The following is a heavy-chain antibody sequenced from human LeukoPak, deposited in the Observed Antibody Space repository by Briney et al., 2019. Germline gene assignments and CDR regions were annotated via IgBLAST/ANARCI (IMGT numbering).Heavy chain of an antibody. CDR2: INPNSGGT. J-gene: IGHJ5*02. CDR1: GYTFTGYY. CDR3: ARAKALAAAGTVWFDP. V-gene: IGHV1-2*02. Sequence: ASVKVSCKASGYTFTGYYMHWVRQAPGQGLEWVGWINPNSGGTNYAQKFQGRVTMTRDTSISTAYMELSRLRSDDTAVYYCARAKALAAAGTVWFDPWGQGTLVTVSS. D-gene: IGHD6-13*01.